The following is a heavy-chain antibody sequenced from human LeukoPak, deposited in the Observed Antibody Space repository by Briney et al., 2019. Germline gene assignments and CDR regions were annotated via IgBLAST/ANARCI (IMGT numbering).Heavy chain of an antibody. CDR1: GPNFGSYA. CDR2: IQHDATST. D-gene: IGHD4/OR15-4a*01. Sequence: PGGSLRLSCVASGPNFGSYAVHWVRQAPGKGLEWVAFIQHDATSTFYRESVQGRFTISRDNYKNTAYLQMNSLRTEDTAVYYCAKRRFVTMVTISSAAFDIWGQGTMVTVSS. J-gene: IGHJ3*02. CDR3: AKRRFVTMVTISSAAFDI. V-gene: IGHV3-30*02.